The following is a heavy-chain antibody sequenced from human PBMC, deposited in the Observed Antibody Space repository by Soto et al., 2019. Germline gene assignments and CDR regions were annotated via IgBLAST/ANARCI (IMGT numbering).Heavy chain of an antibody. Sequence: GGSLRLSCAASGFTFNGAWRNWVRQAPGKGLEWVGRVKSKVDGGSIDYAAPVRGRFTISRDDSRNTVDLQMNNLSAEDSAMYYCSADLPDWGAYAFDYWGQGTLVTVSS. CDR3: SADLPDWGAYAFDY. V-gene: IGHV3-15*07. CDR1: GFTFNGAW. D-gene: IGHD3-16*01. J-gene: IGHJ4*02. CDR2: VKSKVDGGSI.